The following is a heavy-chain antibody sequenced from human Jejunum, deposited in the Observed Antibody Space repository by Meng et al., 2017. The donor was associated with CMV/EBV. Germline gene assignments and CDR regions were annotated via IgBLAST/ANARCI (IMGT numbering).Heavy chain of an antibody. D-gene: IGHD6-6*01. CDR2: INSHSGAT. V-gene: IGHV1-2*02. Sequence: ASRATPTADFMFWVRQAPGQGLEWMGWINSHSGATQYAQKFQGRVTMTRDTSISTVYMDLSSLRSDDTADYYCLTYTSSSHSFGPWGQGTLVTVSS. J-gene: IGHJ5*02. CDR3: LTYTSSSHSFGP. CDR1: RATPTADF.